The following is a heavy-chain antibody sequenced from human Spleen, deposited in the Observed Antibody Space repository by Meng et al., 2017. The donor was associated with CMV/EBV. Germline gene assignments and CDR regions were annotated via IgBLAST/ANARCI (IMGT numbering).Heavy chain of an antibody. D-gene: IGHD3-10*01. CDR1: GGSISSSSYY. J-gene: IGHJ4*02. CDR3: ATWGGSGSGRHFDY. CDR2: IYYSGST. Sequence: GSLRLSCTVSGGSISSSSYYWGWIRQPPGKGLEWIGSIYYSGSTYYNPSLKSRVTISVDTSKNQFSLKLSSVTAADTAVYYCATWGGSGSGRHFDYWGQGTLVTVSS. V-gene: IGHV4-39*07.